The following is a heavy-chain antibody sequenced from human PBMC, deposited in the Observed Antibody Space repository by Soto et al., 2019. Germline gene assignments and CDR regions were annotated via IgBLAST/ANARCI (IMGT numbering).Heavy chain of an antibody. V-gene: IGHV3-9*01. D-gene: IGHD3-10*01. CDR1: GFTFDDYA. CDR2: ISWNSINI. Sequence: EVQLVEFGGGLEQPGRSLRLSCAASGFTFDDYAMHWVRQTPGKGPGWVSGISWNSINIDYADSVKGRFTISRDNAKNFLYLQMNSLRAEDTALYYCAASRSYCLDYWGQGTLVTVSS. J-gene: IGHJ4*02. CDR3: AASRSYCLDY.